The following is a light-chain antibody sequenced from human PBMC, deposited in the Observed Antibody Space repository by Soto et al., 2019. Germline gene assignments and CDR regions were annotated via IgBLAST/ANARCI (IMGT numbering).Light chain of an antibody. V-gene: IGKV1-5*03. J-gene: IGKJ1*01. CDR3: QQYNSYPT. CDR1: QSISSW. CDR2: KAS. Sequence: DIQMTQSPSTLSASVGDRVTITCRASQSISSWLAWYQQKPGKAPNLLIYKASSLESGVPSRFSGSGSGTEFTLTISSLQSDDSATYYCQQYNSYPTFGQGTQVEIK.